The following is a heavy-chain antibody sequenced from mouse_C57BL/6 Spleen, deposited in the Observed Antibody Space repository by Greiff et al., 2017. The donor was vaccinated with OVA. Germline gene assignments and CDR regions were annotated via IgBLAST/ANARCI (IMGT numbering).Heavy chain of an antibody. J-gene: IGHJ2*01. CDR1: GFTFSSYT. Sequence: EVKLVESGGCLVKPGGSLKLSCAASGFTFSSYTMSWVRQTPEKRLEWVATISGGGGNTYYPDSVKGRFTISRDNAKNTLYLQMSSLRSEDTALYYCARQDTTVVAHFDYWGQGTTLTVSS. CDR3: ARQDTTVVAHFDY. V-gene: IGHV5-9*01. CDR2: ISGGGGNT. D-gene: IGHD1-1*01.